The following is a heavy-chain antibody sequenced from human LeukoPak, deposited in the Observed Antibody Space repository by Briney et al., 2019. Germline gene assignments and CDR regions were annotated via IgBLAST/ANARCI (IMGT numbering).Heavy chain of an antibody. V-gene: IGHV3-66*01. J-gene: IGHJ3*02. CDR3: VRFICESLTGYSHAFDM. D-gene: IGHD3-9*01. Sequence: GGSLRLSCAASLFTVRSYFMAWVRQAPGKGLAGVSVIYSGGSTYYADSVQGRFTISRDSSKNKLYLQMTNLRAEDTAGCLCVRFICESLTGYSHAFDMWGEGTMVTVSS. CDR2: IYSGGST. CDR1: LFTVRSYF.